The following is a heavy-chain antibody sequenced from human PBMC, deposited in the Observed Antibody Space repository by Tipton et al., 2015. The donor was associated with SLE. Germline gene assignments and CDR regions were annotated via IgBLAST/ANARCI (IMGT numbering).Heavy chain of an antibody. CDR2: IYTSGST. CDR3: ARGRLGPYGDYVFYYYYGMDV. CDR1: GGSISSGSYY. V-gene: IGHV4-61*09. D-gene: IGHD4-17*01. J-gene: IGHJ6*02. Sequence: TLSLTCTVSGGSISSGSYYWSWIRQPAGKGLEWIGHIYTSGSTNYNPSLKSRVTISVDTSKNPFSLKLSSVTAADTAVYYCARGRLGPYGDYVFYYYYGMDVWGQGTTVTVSS.